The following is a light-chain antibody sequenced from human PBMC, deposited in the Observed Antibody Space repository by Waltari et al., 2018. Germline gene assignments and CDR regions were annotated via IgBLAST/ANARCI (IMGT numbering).Light chain of an antibody. V-gene: IGKV3-15*01. J-gene: IGKJ1*01. CDR2: GAS. Sequence: EIVMTQSPATLSVSPGERATLSCRASQSVSSNVAWYQQKPGQAPRLLIYGASTRATGIPARFSGSGSGIEFTLTISSLQSEDFAVYYCQQYNNWPRTFGQGTKVEIK. CDR3: QQYNNWPRT. CDR1: QSVSSN.